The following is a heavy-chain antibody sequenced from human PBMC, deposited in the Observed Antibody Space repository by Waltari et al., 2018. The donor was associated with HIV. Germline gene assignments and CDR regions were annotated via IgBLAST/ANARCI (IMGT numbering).Heavy chain of an antibody. Sequence: QVQLVQSGSELKKPGASVKVSCKASGSSFTTYSINWVRQAPGQGLEWMGWIHTNTGNPTYAQGFTGRFVFSLDTSVSTAYLQISSLKAEDTAVYYCARAVSPNWFDPWGQGTLVAVSS. CDR2: IHTNTGNP. CDR1: GSSFTTYS. V-gene: IGHV7-4-1*02. CDR3: ARAVSPNWFDP. J-gene: IGHJ5*02.